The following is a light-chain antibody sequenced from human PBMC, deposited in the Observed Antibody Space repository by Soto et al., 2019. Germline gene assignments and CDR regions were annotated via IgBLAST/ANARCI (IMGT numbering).Light chain of an antibody. CDR2: GAS. CDR3: LQDYNYPLT. Sequence: EIVITQSPATLSVSPGERATLSCRASQSVRSSLAWYQQIPGQAPRLLIYGASTRATDFPARFSGSGSGTEFTLTISSLQPEDFATYYCLQDYNYPLTFGGGTKVDIK. V-gene: IGKV3-15*01. J-gene: IGKJ4*01. CDR1: QSVRSS.